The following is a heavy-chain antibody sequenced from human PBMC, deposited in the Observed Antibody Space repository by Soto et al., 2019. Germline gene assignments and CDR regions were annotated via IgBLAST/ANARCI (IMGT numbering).Heavy chain of an antibody. D-gene: IGHD6-13*01. Sequence: QVPLVESGGGVVQPGRSLRLSCAASGFTFSSYAMHWVRQAPGKGLEWVAVISYDGSNKYYADSVKGRFTISRDNSKNTLYLQMNSLRAEDTAVYYCARARKSAAGTNGMDVWGQGTTVTVSS. V-gene: IGHV3-30-3*01. J-gene: IGHJ6*02. CDR2: ISYDGSNK. CDR1: GFTFSSYA. CDR3: ARARKSAAGTNGMDV.